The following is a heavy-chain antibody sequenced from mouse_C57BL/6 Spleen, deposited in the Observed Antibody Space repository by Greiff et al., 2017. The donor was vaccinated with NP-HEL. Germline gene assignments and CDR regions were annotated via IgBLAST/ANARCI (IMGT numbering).Heavy chain of an antibody. CDR2: INYDGSST. V-gene: IGHV5-16*01. J-gene: IGHJ3*01. CDR3: ARDEGLRAWFAY. Sequence: EVHLVESEGGLVQPGSSMKLSCTASGFTFSDYYMAWVRQVPEKGLEWVANINYDGSSTYYLDSLKSRFIISRDNAKNILYLQMSSLKSEDTATYYCARDEGLRAWFAYWGQGTLVTVSA. CDR1: GFTFSDYY. D-gene: IGHD2-4*01.